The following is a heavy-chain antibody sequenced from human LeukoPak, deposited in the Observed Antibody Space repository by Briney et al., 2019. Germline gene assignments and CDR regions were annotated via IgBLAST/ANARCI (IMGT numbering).Heavy chain of an antibody. CDR3: VKAVEQWLVRGTSPDY. CDR2: ISYDGSNK. J-gene: IGHJ4*02. Sequence: GGSLRLSCAASGFTFSSYGMHWVRQAPGKGLEWVAVISYDGSNKYYADSVKGRFTISRDNSKNTLYLQMNSLRAEDTAVYYCVKAVEQWLVRGTSPDYWGQGTLVTVSS. CDR1: GFTFSSYG. D-gene: IGHD6-19*01. V-gene: IGHV3-30*18.